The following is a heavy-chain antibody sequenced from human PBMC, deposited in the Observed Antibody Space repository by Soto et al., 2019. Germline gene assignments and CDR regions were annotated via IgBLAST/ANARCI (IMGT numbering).Heavy chain of an antibody. CDR2: ISGSGDRT. Sequence: EVQLLESGGGLVQPGGSLRISCTASGFTFDNYAMAWVRQAPGKGLEWVAGISGSGDRTNYVDSVKGRFTISRDNSKNRLSLQMKSLRAEDTALYYCAKDYGVRGIMTHLFDSWGQGTLVAVSS. V-gene: IGHV3-23*01. CDR1: GFTFDNYA. J-gene: IGHJ5*01. CDR3: AKDYGVRGIMTHLFDS. D-gene: IGHD3-10*01.